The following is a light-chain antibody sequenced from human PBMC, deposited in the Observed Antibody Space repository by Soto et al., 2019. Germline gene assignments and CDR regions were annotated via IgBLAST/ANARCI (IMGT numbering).Light chain of an antibody. Sequence: DIQMTQSPSTLSASVGDRATITCRASQSITIWLAWYQQKPGKAPKLLIYKASSLQSGVPSRFSGSGSGTEFTLTISSLQPDDFATYYCQHYNSYSWTFGQGTTVEIK. CDR2: KAS. J-gene: IGKJ1*01. CDR3: QHYNSYSWT. CDR1: QSITIW. V-gene: IGKV1-5*03.